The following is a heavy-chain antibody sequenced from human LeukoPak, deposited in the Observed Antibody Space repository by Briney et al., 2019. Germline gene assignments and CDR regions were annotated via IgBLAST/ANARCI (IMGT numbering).Heavy chain of an antibody. Sequence: ASVKVSCKASGYTFTGYYMHWVRQAPGQGLEWMGRINPNSGDTNYAQKFQGRVTMTRDTPISTAYMELSRLRSDDTAVYYCAREGGSASNPNHDAFDIWGQGTMVTVSS. CDR1: GYTFTGYY. D-gene: IGHD3-16*01. J-gene: IGHJ3*02. CDR3: AREGGSASNPNHDAFDI. CDR2: INPNSGDT. V-gene: IGHV1-2*06.